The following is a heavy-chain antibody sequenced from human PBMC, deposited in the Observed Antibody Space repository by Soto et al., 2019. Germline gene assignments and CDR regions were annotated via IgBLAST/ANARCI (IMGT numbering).Heavy chain of an antibody. CDR1: SGSISSSNW. CDR2: IYPSGST. V-gene: IGHV4-4*02. D-gene: IGHD1-7*01. Sequence: QVQLQESGPGLVKPSGTLSLTCAVSSGSISSSNWWSWVRQPPGKGLEWIGEIYPSGSTNYNPSLKSRVTISVDKSKNQFSLKLSSVPAADTAVYYCARSFWNSARLYYFDYWGQGTLVTVSS. J-gene: IGHJ4*02. CDR3: ARSFWNSARLYYFDY.